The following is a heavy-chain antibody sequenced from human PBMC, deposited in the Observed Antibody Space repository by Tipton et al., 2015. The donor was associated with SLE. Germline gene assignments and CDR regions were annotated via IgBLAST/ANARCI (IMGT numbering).Heavy chain of an antibody. D-gene: IGHD2-2*01. CDR3: ARAKDCSSTSCYYYYYMDV. CDR2: LNHSGST. V-gene: IGHV4-34*01. CDR1: GGSFSGYY. J-gene: IGHJ6*03. Sequence: LRLSCAVYGGSFSGYYWSWIRQPLGKGLEWIGELNHSGSTNYNPSLKSRVTISVDTSKNQFSLKLSSVTAADTAVYYCARAKDCSSTSCYYYYYMDVWGKGTTVTVSS.